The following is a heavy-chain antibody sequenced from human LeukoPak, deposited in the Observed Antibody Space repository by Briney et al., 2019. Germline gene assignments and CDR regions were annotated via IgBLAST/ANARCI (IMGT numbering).Heavy chain of an antibody. J-gene: IGHJ4*02. V-gene: IGHV4-39*01. CDR3: ARHSRSGLAPD. Sequence: SETLSLTCTVSGGSISSSSYYWGWIRQPPGKGLEWIECIYYSGSTYYISSLKSRVTISVDTSKNQFSLKLSSVTAADTAVYYCARHSRSGLAPDWGQGTLVTVSS. CDR2: IYYSGST. CDR1: GGSISSSSYY. D-gene: IGHD3-3*01.